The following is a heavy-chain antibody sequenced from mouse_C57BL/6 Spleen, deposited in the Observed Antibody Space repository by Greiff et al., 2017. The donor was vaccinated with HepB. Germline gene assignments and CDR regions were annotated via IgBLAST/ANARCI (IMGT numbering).Heavy chain of an antibody. Sequence: QVQLKQSGAELVRLGTSVKVSCKASGYAFTNYLIEWVKQRPGQGLEWIGVINPGSGGTNYNEKFKGKATLTADKSSSTAYMQLSSLTSEDSAVYFCARGTTVVAEDWYFDVWGTGTTVTVSS. CDR3: ARGTTVVAEDWYFDV. CDR1: GYAFTNYL. CDR2: INPGSGGT. D-gene: IGHD1-1*01. J-gene: IGHJ1*03. V-gene: IGHV1-54*01.